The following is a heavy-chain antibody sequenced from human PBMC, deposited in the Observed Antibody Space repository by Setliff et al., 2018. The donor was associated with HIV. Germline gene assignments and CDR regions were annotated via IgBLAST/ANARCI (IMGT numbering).Heavy chain of an antibody. V-gene: IGHV1-18*01. J-gene: IGHJ4*02. CDR3: ARDPPSSGWYRADY. CDR1: GYTFTSYG. Sequence: GASVKVSCKASGYTFTSYGISWVRQAPGQGLEWMGWISAYNGNTDYARNLQGRLTMTTDTSTSTAFMELRSLRSDDTAVYYCARDPPSSGWYRADYWGQGTLVTVSS. D-gene: IGHD6-19*01. CDR2: ISAYNGNT.